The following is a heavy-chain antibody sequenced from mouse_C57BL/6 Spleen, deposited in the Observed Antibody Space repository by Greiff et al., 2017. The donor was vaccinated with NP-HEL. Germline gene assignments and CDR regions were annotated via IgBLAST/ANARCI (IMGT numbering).Heavy chain of an antibody. Sequence: VKVVESGPGLVQPSQSLSITCTVSGFSLTSYGVHWVRQSPGKGLEWLGVIWSGGSTDYNAAFISRLSISKDNSKSQVFFKMNSLQADDTAIYYCARYGSSPAWFAYWGQGTLVTVSA. CDR3: ARYGSSPAWFAY. CDR1: GFSLTSYG. V-gene: IGHV2-2*01. D-gene: IGHD1-1*01. J-gene: IGHJ3*01. CDR2: IWSGGST.